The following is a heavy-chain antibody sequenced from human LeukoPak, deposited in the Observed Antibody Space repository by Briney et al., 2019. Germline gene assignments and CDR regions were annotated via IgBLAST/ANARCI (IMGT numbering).Heavy chain of an antibody. D-gene: IGHD3-3*01. CDR1: GGSISSSSYY. J-gene: IGHJ4*02. CDR2: IYYSGST. Sequence: SETLSLTCTVSGGSISSSSYYWGWIRQPPGKGLEWIGSIYYSGSTYYNPSLKSRVTISVDTSKNQFSLKLSSVTAADMAVYYCARRITIFGVVITAHFDYWGQGTLVTVSS. V-gene: IGHV4-39*01. CDR3: ARRITIFGVVITAHFDY.